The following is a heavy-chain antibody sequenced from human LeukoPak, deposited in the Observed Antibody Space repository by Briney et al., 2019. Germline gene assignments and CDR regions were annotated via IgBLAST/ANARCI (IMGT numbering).Heavy chain of an antibody. J-gene: IGHJ3*02. CDR2: IYYSGST. D-gene: IGHD1-7*01. CDR3: AREGSLELRRGAFDI. V-gene: IGHV4-31*03. Sequence: SETLSLTCTVSGGSISSGGYHWSWIRQHPGKGLEWIGYIYYSGSTYYNPSLKSRVTISADTSKNQFSLKLSSVTAADTAVYYCAREGSLELRRGAFDIWGQGTMVTVSS. CDR1: GGSISSGGYH.